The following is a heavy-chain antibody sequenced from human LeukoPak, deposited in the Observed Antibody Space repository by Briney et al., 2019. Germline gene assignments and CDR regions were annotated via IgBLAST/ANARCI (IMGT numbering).Heavy chain of an antibody. CDR3: ARGTRNGSSWRYNWFDP. CDR2: INHSGST. CDR1: GGSFSGYY. J-gene: IGHJ5*02. V-gene: IGHV4-34*01. D-gene: IGHD6-13*01. Sequence: PSETLSLTCAVYGGSFSGYYWSWIRQPPGKGLEWIGEINHSGSTNYNPSLKSRVTISVDTSKNQFSLKLSSVTAADTAVYYCARGTRNGSSWRYNWFDPWGQGTLVTVSS.